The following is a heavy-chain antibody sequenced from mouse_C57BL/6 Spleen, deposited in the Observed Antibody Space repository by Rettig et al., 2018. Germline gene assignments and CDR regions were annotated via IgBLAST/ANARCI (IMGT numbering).Heavy chain of an antibody. Sequence: PGASVKISCKASGYSFTGYYMNWVKQSPEKSLEWIGEINPSTGGTTYNQKFKAKATLTVDKSSSTAYMQLKSLTSEDSAVYYCAREGLRYWYFDVWGTGTTV. CDR1: GYSFTGYY. J-gene: IGHJ1*03. D-gene: IGHD1-1*01. CDR3: AREGLRYWYFDV. V-gene: IGHV1-42*01. CDR2: INPSTGGT.